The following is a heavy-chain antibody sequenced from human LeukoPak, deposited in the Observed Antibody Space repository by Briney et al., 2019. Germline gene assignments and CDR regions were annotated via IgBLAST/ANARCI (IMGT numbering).Heavy chain of an antibody. CDR2: ISYDGSKK. J-gene: IGHJ4*02. Sequence: GGSLRLSCAASGFNFRNYDMYWVRQAPGKGLEWVAVISYDGSKKDHTDSVKGRFTISRDSSKNTLYLQMNSLRDEDTAVYYCARDFRSGSYSGDYYFDYWGQGTLVTVSS. CDR1: GFNFRNYD. CDR3: ARDFRSGSYSGDYYFDY. D-gene: IGHD1-26*01. V-gene: IGHV3-30*03.